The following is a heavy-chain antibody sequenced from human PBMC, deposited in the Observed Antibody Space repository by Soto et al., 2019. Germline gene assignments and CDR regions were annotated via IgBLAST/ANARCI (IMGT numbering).Heavy chain of an antibody. V-gene: IGHV3-23*01. CDR2: ISGSGGST. CDR3: AKDGGIVVVPAATF. CDR1: GFTFSSYA. D-gene: IGHD2-2*01. J-gene: IGHJ4*02. Sequence: PGGSLRLSCAASGFTFSSYAMSWVRQAPGKGLEWVSAISGSGGSTYYADSVKGRFTISRDNSKNTLYLQMNSLRAEDTAVYYCAKDGGIVVVPAATFWGQGTLVTVSS.